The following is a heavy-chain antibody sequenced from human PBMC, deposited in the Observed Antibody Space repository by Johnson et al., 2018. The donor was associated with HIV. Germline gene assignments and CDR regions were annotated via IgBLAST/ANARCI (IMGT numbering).Heavy chain of an antibody. CDR2: IRYDGSNK. V-gene: IGHV3-30*02. CDR3: AKDSMGFNWNQFEAFDM. D-gene: IGHD1-20*01. CDR1: GFTFSSYG. Sequence: QVQLVESGGGLVQPGGSLRLSCAASGFTFSSYGMHWVRQAPGKGLEWVAFIRYDGSNKYYADSVKGRFTISRDNYKNTMYLQMNSLRGEDTAVYYCAKDSMGFNWNQFEAFDMWGQGTMVTVSS. J-gene: IGHJ3*02.